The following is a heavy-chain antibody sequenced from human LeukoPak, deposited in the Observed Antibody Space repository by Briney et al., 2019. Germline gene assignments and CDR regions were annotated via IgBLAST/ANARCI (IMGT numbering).Heavy chain of an antibody. Sequence: ASVKVSCKASGYTFTGYYMHWVRQAPGQGLEWMGWINPNSGGTNYAKKFQGRGTMTRDTSISTAYMELSRLRSDDTAVYYCARELDLVVPAATPPGFDYWGQGTLVTVSS. D-gene: IGHD2-2*02. CDR2: INPNSGGT. J-gene: IGHJ4*02. V-gene: IGHV1-2*02. CDR1: GYTFTGYY. CDR3: ARELDLVVPAATPPGFDY.